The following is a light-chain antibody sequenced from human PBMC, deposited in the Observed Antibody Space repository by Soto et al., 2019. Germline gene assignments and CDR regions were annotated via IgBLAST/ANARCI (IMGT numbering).Light chain of an antibody. V-gene: IGLV1-40*01. CDR3: QSYDSDLFWV. CDR1: SSNIGTHYD. CDR2: ANN. J-gene: IGLJ3*02. Sequence: QSVLTQPPSVSGAPGQRVTISCTGSSSNIGTHYDVHWYQQLPGTVPKLLIYANNERPSGVPDRFSASKSGTSASLTIAGLQAEDEADYYCQSYDSDLFWVFGGGTKLTAL.